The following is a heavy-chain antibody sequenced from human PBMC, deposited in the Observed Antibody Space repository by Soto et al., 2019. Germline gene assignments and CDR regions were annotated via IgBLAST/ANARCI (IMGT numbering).Heavy chain of an antibody. V-gene: IGHV4-31*03. CDR2: IYYSGST. J-gene: IGHJ5*02. Sequence: SETLSLTCTVSGGSISSGGYYWSWIRQHPGKGLEWIGYIYYSGSTYYNPSLKSRVTIAVDTSKNQFSLKLSSVTAADTAVYYCARGISVDQLLLLDQNWFDPWGQGTLVTVS. D-gene: IGHD2-2*01. CDR1: GGSISSGGYY. CDR3: ARGISVDQLLLLDQNWFDP.